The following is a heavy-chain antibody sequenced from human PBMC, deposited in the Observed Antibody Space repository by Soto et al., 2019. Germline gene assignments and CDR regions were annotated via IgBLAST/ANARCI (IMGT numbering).Heavy chain of an antibody. J-gene: IGHJ6*02. D-gene: IGHD3-3*01. V-gene: IGHV4-34*01. Sequence: SETLSLTCAVYGGSFSGYYWSWIRQPPGKGLEWIGEINHSGSTNYNPSLKSRVTISVDTSKNQFSLNLSSVTAADTAVYYCASGFLEWLSHPYNSMAVGGPGTMVTVSS. CDR3: ASGFLEWLSHPYNSMAV. CDR1: GGSFSGYY. CDR2: INHSGST.